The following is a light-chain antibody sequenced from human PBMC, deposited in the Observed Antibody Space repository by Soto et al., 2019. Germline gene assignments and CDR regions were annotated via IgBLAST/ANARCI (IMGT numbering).Light chain of an antibody. Sequence: DVQMTQSPSTLSASVGDRVTISCRASRSIGGWLAWYQHKPGKAPKVLIHGASRLEGGVPSRFSGSGSGTDFTLTISGLQPDEFATYFCQQYDSYPTFGGGTKVEI. CDR3: QQYDSYPT. J-gene: IGKJ4*01. V-gene: IGKV1-5*01. CDR1: RSIGGW. CDR2: GAS.